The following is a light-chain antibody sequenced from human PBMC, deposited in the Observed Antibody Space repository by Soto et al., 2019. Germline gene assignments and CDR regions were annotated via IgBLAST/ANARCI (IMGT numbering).Light chain of an antibody. Sequence: QSALTQPASVSGSPGQAITISCTGTSSDIGGYNYVSWYQQHPGKAPKLMIYEVSNRPPGVSNRFSGSKSDNTASLTISGLQSADEADYYCAAWDDSVNGWVFGGGTKLTVL. J-gene: IGLJ3*02. V-gene: IGLV2-14*01. CDR1: SSDIGGYNY. CDR3: AAWDDSVNGWV. CDR2: EVS.